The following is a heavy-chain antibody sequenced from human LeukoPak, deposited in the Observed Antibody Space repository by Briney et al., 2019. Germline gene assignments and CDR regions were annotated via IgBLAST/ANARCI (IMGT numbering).Heavy chain of an antibody. J-gene: IGHJ3*02. CDR3: ARYRPHENYYDSSGYYFGVGAFDI. Sequence: SETLSLTCTVSGGSISSYYWSWIRQPPGKGLEWIGYIYYSGSTNYNPSLKSRVTISVDTSKNQFSLKLSSVTAADTAVYYCARYRPHENYYDSSGYYFGVGAFDIWGQGTMVTVSS. CDR1: GGSISSYY. V-gene: IGHV4-59*01. D-gene: IGHD3-22*01. CDR2: IYYSGST.